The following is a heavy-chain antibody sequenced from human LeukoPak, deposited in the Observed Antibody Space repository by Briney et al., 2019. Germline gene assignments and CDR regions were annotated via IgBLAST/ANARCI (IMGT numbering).Heavy chain of an antibody. Sequence: PSETLSLTCTVSGCTISSSSNYWDGLRQRPGRVLEWIGSIYYSGSTYYNPSLKSRVNISVDTSKNQFSLKLSSVTAADTAVYYCARGYGGIYYYYMDVWGKGTTVTVSS. D-gene: IGHD3-16*01. V-gene: IGHV4-39*07. J-gene: IGHJ6*03. CDR2: IYYSGST. CDR3: ARGYGGIYYYYMDV. CDR1: GCTISSSSNY.